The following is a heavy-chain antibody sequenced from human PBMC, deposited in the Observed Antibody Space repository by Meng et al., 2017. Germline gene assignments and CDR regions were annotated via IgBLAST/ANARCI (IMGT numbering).Heavy chain of an antibody. CDR1: EYTFTSYY. D-gene: IGHD1-14*01. CDR2: INHSGGST. Sequence: ASVTVSCKATEYTFTSYYMYWMRQAPGQGIEWMGIINHSGGSTSYAQKFQGRVTMTRDTSTSTVYMELSSLGSEDTAVYYCAIPTGKAPDHWGQGTLVTVSS. CDR3: AIPTGKAPDH. V-gene: IGHV1-46*01. J-gene: IGHJ4*02.